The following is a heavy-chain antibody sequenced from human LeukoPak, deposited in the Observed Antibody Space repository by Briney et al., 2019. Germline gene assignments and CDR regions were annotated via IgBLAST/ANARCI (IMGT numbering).Heavy chain of an antibody. CDR3: ARTGAGYSYGYLFWDY. D-gene: IGHD5-18*01. J-gene: IGHJ4*02. CDR2: ISSSGSNI. Sequence: GGSLSLSCGACGFTFSSYDMNGVREAQGKGRELVTYISSSGSNIYYADSVKGRFTISRDNAKNSLYLKMNSLRAEDTAVYYCARTGAGYSYGYLFWDYWGKGTLVTVSS. V-gene: IGHV3-48*03. CDR1: GFTFSSYD.